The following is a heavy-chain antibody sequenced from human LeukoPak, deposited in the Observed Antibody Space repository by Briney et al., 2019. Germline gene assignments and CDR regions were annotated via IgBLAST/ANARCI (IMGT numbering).Heavy chain of an antibody. CDR2: INPSGGST. V-gene: IGHV1-46*01. CDR3: ARDPWWMAVAGTSFVDY. J-gene: IGHJ4*02. CDR1: GGTFSSYA. Sequence: ASVKVSCKASGGTFSSYAISWVRQAPGQGLEWMGIINPSGGSTSYAQKFQGRVTITRDTSTSTVYMELSSLRSEDTAVYYCARDPWWMAVAGTSFVDYWGQGTLVTVSS. D-gene: IGHD6-19*01.